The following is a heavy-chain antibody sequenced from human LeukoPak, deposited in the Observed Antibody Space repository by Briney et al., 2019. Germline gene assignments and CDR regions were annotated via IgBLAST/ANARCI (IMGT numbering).Heavy chain of an antibody. CDR1: GYTFTGYY. J-gene: IGHJ5*02. Sequence: SVKVSCKASGYTFTGYYMRWVRQAPGQGLEWMGWINPNSGGTNYAQKFQGRVTMTRDTSISTAYMELSRLRSDDTAVYYCARGSIVATSWFDPWGQGTLVTVSS. CDR2: INPNSGGT. CDR3: ARGSIVATSWFDP. D-gene: IGHD5-12*01. V-gene: IGHV1-2*02.